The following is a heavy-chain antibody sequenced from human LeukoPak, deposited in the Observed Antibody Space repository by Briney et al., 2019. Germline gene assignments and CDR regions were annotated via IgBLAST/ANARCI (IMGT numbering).Heavy chain of an antibody. J-gene: IGHJ4*02. D-gene: IGHD4-23*01. CDR3: ARQTRSVDPLTY. Sequence: PGGSFRLSCAASGFTFSDYYMTWIRQAPGKGLEWVSCISGRSSYTNYADSVKGRFTISRDNAKNSLYLEMNSLRADDTAVYFCARQTRSVDPLTYWGPGTLVTVSS. CDR1: GFTFSDYY. CDR2: ISGRSSYT. V-gene: IGHV3-11*03.